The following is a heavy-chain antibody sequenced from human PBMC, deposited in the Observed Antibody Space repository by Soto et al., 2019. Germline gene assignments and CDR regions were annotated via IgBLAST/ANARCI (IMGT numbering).Heavy chain of an antibody. CDR1: GFTFSSYA. J-gene: IGHJ6*02. D-gene: IGHD1-1*01. V-gene: IGHV3-23*01. Sequence: VRSLRLSCAASGFTFSSYAMSWVRQAPGKGLEWVSAISGSGGSTYYADSVKCRFTISRDNSKNTLYLQMNSLRAEDTSVYYCAKGGTGYYYYGMDVWGQGTTVTVSS. CDR3: AKGGTGYYYYGMDV. CDR2: ISGSGGST.